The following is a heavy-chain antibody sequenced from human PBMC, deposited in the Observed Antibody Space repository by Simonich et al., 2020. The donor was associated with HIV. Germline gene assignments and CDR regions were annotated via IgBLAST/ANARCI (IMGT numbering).Heavy chain of an antibody. CDR3: ARDRGYSGYDFDY. CDR1: GYSISSGNY. V-gene: IGHV4-38-2*02. Sequence: QVQLQESGPGLVKPSETLSLTCAVSGYSISSGNYWGWIRQPPGKGLVWIGTIYHRGSTYNNPSLKSRVTISIDTSKNQFSLKLSSVTAADTAVYYCARDRGYSGYDFDYWGQGTLVTVSS. J-gene: IGHJ4*02. D-gene: IGHD5-12*01. CDR2: IYHRGST.